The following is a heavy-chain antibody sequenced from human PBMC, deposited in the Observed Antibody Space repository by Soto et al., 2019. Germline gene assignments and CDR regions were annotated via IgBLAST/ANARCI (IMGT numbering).Heavy chain of an antibody. CDR3: AGKGIAVAGIDY. J-gene: IGHJ4*02. CDR1: GFTFSSYS. D-gene: IGHD6-19*01. CDR2: ISSSSSTI. Sequence: EVQLVESGGGLVQPGGSLRLSCAASGFTFSSYSMNWVRQAPGKGLEWVSYISSSSSTIYYADSVKGRFTISRDNARNSLYLPTISLRAEDTAVYYCAGKGIAVAGIDYWGQGPMVAVSS. V-gene: IGHV3-48*01.